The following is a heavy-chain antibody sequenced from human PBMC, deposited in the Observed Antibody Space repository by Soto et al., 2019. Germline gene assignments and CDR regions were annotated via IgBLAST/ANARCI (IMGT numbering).Heavy chain of an antibody. Sequence: GESLKISCRASGYTFTSYWIGWVRQMPGKGLEWMGIIYPGDSDTRYSPSFQGQVTISADKSISTAYLQWSSLKASDTAMYYCARPLRHYYGSGSYYNADAFDIWGQGTMVTVS. CDR2: IYPGDSDT. V-gene: IGHV5-51*01. D-gene: IGHD3-10*01. J-gene: IGHJ3*02. CDR1: GYTFTSYW. CDR3: ARPLRHYYGSGSYYNADAFDI.